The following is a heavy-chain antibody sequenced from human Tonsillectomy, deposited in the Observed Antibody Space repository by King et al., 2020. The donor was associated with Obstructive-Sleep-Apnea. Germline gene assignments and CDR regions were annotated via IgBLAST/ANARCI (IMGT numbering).Heavy chain of an antibody. CDR1: GYTFTSYG. D-gene: IGHD2-15*01. Sequence: QLVQSGGEVKNPGASVKVSCKASGYTFTSYGVTWVRQAPGQGLECLGWTSAYNNNTNYAQKFQGRVTMTTDTATTTAYMELRSLRSDDTAVFYCARDQKGYCSGGTCSPPAYWGQGTLVTVSS. V-gene: IGHV1-18*04. CDR3: ARDQKGYCSGGTCSPPAY. CDR2: TSAYNNNT. J-gene: IGHJ4*02.